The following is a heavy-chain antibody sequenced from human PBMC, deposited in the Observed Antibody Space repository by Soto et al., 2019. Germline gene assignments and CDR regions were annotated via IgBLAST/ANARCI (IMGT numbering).Heavy chain of an antibody. D-gene: IGHD3-22*01. CDR3: AREGYDSSGPFFDY. J-gene: IGHJ4*02. CDR2: IWYDGSNK. CDR1: GFTFSSCG. Sequence: EGSLRLSCAASGFTFSSCGMHWVRQAPGKGLEWVAVIWYDGSNKYYADSVKGRFTISRDNSKNTLYLQMNSLRAEDTAVYYCAREGYDSSGPFFDYWGQGTLVTVSS. V-gene: IGHV3-33*01.